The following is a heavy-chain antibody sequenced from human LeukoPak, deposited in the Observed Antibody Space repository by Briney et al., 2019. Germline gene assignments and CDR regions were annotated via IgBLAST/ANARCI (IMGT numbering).Heavy chain of an antibody. CDR2: IRYDGSNK. CDR1: GFTFCNYG. J-gene: IGHJ4*02. V-gene: IGHV3-30*02. CDR3: ATNSNYNFDS. D-gene: IGHD4-11*01. Sequence: GGSLRLSCAASGFTFCNYGMHWVRQAPGKGLEWVAFIRYDGSNKYYTDSVKGRFTISRDNSKNTLYLQMNSLRPEDTAVYYCATNSNYNFDSWGQGILVTVSS.